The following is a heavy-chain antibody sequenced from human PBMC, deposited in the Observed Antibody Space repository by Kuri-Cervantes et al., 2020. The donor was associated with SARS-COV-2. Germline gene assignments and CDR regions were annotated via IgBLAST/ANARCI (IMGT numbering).Heavy chain of an antibody. CDR1: GGTFSSYA. CDR3: ASSYGDYPLDWFDP. J-gene: IGHJ5*02. D-gene: IGHD4-17*01. V-gene: IGHV1-69*06. CDR2: IIPIFGTA. Sequence: SVTVSCQASGGTFSSYAISWVRQAPGQGLEWMGGIIPIFGTANYAQKFQGRVTITADKSTSTAYMEMSSLRSEDTAVSYCASSYGDYPLDWFDPWGQGTLVTVSS.